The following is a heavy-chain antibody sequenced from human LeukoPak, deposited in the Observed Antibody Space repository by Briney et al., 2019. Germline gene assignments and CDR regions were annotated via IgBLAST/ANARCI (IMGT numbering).Heavy chain of an antibody. V-gene: IGHV4-59*08. CDR2: THYSGSS. J-gene: IGHJ6*03. D-gene: IGHD3-3*01. CDR1: GGSVHTYY. Sequence: SETLSLTCTVSGGSVHTYYWSWIRQPPGKALEWIGYTHYSGSSNYSPSLKNRVTMSVDTSKNQFSLELSSVTAADTAVYYCARRPIWSGVDYYCMDVWGNGATGIVSS. CDR3: ARRPIWSGVDYYCMDV.